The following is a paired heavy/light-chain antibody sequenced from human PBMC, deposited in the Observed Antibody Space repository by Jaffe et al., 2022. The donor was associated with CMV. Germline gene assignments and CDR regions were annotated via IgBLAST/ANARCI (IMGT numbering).Light chain of an antibody. J-gene: IGKJ2*01. V-gene: IGKV1-27*01. CDR3: QNYRSPPYT. Sequence: DIQMTQSPSSLSASVGDGVAITCRASQGISNYLAWYQQKPGKVPKLLIYGASTLQSGIPSRFSGTGSGTDFTLAIFNVQPEDVATYYCQNYRSPPYTFGQGTKLEIK. CDR2: GAS. CDR1: QGISNY.
Heavy chain of an antibody. CDR3: GTTVAAGLIEYLHH. J-gene: IGHJ1*01. Sequence: EVQLVQSGVEVKKPGESLRISCKGSGYDFSNYWIGWVRQMPGKGLEWMGMIYIGDSDARYSPSFQGQVTISADKSINTAYLQLNSLKASDTATYYCGTTVAAGLIEYLHHWGQGTLVTVSS. CDR1: GYDFSNYW. V-gene: IGHV5-51*01. CDR2: IYIGDSDA. D-gene: IGHD6-25*01.